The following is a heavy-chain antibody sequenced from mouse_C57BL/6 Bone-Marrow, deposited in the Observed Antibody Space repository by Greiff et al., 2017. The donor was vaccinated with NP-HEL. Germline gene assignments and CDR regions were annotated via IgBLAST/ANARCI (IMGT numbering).Heavy chain of an antibody. CDR3: ARYYFDD. CDR1: GFSLTSYG. J-gene: IGHJ2*01. Sequence: QVQLQQSGPGLVQPSQSLSITCTGSGFSLTSYGVHWVRQSPGKGLEWLGVIWSGGSTDYNAAFISRLSISKDNSKSQVFFKMNSLQADDTAIYYCARYYFDDWGQGTTLTVSS. CDR2: IWSGGST. V-gene: IGHV2-2*01.